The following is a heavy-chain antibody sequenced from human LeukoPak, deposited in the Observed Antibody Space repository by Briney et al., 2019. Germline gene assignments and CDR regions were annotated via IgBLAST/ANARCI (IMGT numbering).Heavy chain of an antibody. D-gene: IGHD5-12*01. V-gene: IGHV4-61*02. CDR1: GDSISSGDYY. CDR2: ISSSGST. CDR3: ARHSGKGGPFDY. Sequence: PSQTLSLTCTVSGDSISSGDYYWSWIRQPAGKGLEWIGRISSSGSTNYNPSLKSRVTISVDTSKNQFSLKLSSVTAADAAVYYCARHSGKGGPFDYWGQGTLVTVSS. J-gene: IGHJ4*02.